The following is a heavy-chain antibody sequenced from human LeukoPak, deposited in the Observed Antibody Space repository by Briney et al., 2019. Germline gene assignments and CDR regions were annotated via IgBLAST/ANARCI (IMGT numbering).Heavy chain of an antibody. CDR2: INPKSGGT. Sequence: ASVKVSCKASGYTFTGYYMHWVRQAPGQGLEWMGWINPKSGGTTYAQKFQGRVTMTRDTSINTAYMELSRLRSDDTAVYYCASGIRFLEWFYDYWGQGTLVTVSS. D-gene: IGHD3-3*01. CDR3: ASGIRFLEWFYDY. V-gene: IGHV1-2*02. CDR1: GYTFTGYY. J-gene: IGHJ4*02.